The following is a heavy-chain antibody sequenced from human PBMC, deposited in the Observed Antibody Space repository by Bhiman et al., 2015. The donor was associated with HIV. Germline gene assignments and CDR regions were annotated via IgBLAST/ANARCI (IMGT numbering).Heavy chain of an antibody. D-gene: IGHD2-15*01. J-gene: IGHJ4*02. CDR3: AKDRNVVVAATPYFDS. CDR2: ISFDGTHK. Sequence: QVQLVESGGGVVQPGRSLRLSCAASGFPFSNYGMHWVRQAPGKGLEWVAVISFDGTHKYYADSVKGRFTISRDNSKNSLYLQMNSLRVEDTALYYCAKDRNVVVAATPYFDSWGQGTLVTVSS. V-gene: IGHV3-30*18. CDR1: GFPFSNYG.